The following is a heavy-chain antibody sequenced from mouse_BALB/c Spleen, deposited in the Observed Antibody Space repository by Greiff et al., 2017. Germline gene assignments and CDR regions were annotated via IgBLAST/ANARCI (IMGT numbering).Heavy chain of an antibody. D-gene: IGHD2-2*01. CDR1: GYSITSGYY. V-gene: IGHV3-6*02. Sequence: DVKLQESGPGLVKPSQSLSLTCSVTGYSITSGYYWNWIRQFPGNKLEWMGYISYDGSNNYNPSLKNRISITRDTSKNQFFLKLNSVTTEDTATYYCAKHLLWLRRGYFDYWGQGTTLTVSS. CDR3: AKHLLWLRRGYFDY. CDR2: ISYDGSN. J-gene: IGHJ2*01.